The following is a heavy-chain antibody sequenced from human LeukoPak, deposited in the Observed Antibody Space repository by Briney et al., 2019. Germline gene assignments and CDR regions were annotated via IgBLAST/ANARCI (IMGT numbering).Heavy chain of an antibody. Sequence: ASVKVSCKASGYTFTSYYMHLVRQAPGQGLEWMGIINPSGGSTSYAQKFQGRVTMTRDTSTGTVYMELSSLRSEDTAVYYCARSDRGWYYFDYWGQGTLVTVSS. V-gene: IGHV1-46*01. CDR3: ARSDRGWYYFDY. CDR1: GYTFTSYY. D-gene: IGHD6-19*01. CDR2: INPSGGST. J-gene: IGHJ4*02.